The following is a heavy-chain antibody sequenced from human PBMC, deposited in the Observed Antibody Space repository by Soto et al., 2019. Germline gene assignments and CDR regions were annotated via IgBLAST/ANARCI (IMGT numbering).Heavy chain of an antibody. CDR1: GFTFSSYA. CDR2: ISGSGGST. Sequence: GGSLRLSCAASGFTFSSYAMSWVRQAPGKGLEWVSAISGSGGSTYYADSVKGRFTISRDNSKNTLYLQMNSLRAEDTAVYYCAKPPGFMDYDSSGYYWLFDYWGQGTLVTVSS. CDR3: AKPPGFMDYDSSGYYWLFDY. D-gene: IGHD3-22*01. V-gene: IGHV3-23*01. J-gene: IGHJ4*02.